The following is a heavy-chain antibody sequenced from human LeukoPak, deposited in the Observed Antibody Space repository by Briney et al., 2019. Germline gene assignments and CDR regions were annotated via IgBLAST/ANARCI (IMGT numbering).Heavy chain of an antibody. CDR3: AKVRVSIAVALKPDFDY. CDR1: GFTFSSYA. Sequence: GGSPRLSCAASGFTFSSYAMSWVRQAPGKGLEWVSAISGSGGSTYYADSVKGRFTISRDNSKNTLYLQMNSLRAEDTAVYYCAKVRVSIAVALKPDFDYWGQGTLVTVSS. D-gene: IGHD6-19*01. CDR2: ISGSGGST. V-gene: IGHV3-23*01. J-gene: IGHJ4*02.